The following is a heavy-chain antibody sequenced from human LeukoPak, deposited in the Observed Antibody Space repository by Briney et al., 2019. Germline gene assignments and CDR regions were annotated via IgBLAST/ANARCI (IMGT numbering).Heavy chain of an antibody. D-gene: IGHD3-3*01. Sequence: GGSLRLSCAASGFTFSSYWMSWVRQAPGKGLEWVANIKQDGSEKYYVDSVKGRFTISRDNAKNSLYLQMNSLRAEDTAVYYCATYYDFWSGYFSSFDYWGQGTLVTVSS. CDR1: GFTFSSYW. CDR3: ATYYDFWSGYFSSFDY. V-gene: IGHV3-7*01. J-gene: IGHJ4*02. CDR2: IKQDGSEK.